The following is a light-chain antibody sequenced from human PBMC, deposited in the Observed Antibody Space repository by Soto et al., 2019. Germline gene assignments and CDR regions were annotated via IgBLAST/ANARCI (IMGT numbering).Light chain of an antibody. CDR2: AAS. CDR3: QQSYSRT. V-gene: IGKV1-39*01. J-gene: IGKJ1*01. Sequence: DIQMTQSPYSLSASVGDRVTITCRASQTISSYLNWYQQKPGKAPKLLIYAASRLQSGVPSRFSGSGSGTDFTLTISSLQPEDFATYYCQQSYSRTFGQGTKVEIK. CDR1: QTISSY.